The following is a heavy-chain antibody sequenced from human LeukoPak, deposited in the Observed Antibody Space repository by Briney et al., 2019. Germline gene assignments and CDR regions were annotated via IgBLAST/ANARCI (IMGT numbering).Heavy chain of an antibody. Sequence: GGSLRLSCAASGFTFSSYDMHWVRHATGKGLEWVSAIGTAGDTYYPGSVKGRFTISRENAKNSLYLQMNSLRAGDTAVYYCARGYYDSSGYYYFDYWGQGTLVTVSS. CDR2: IGTAGDT. D-gene: IGHD3-22*01. CDR3: ARGYYDSSGYYYFDY. CDR1: GFTFSSYD. V-gene: IGHV3-13*01. J-gene: IGHJ4*02.